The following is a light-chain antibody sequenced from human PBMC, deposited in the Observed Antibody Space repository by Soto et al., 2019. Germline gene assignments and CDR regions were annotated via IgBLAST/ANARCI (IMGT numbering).Light chain of an antibody. CDR2: AAS. V-gene: IGKV1-39*01. Sequence: DIQMTQSPASLSASVGDRVTITCRASQTISSYLNWYQKKPGKAPTLLIYAASTLQSGVPSRFSGSRSGTDVTLTICSLQPEDFASYDCQQSSRTAWRFGQGTKVEIK. J-gene: IGKJ1*01. CDR3: QQSSRTAWR. CDR1: QTISSY.